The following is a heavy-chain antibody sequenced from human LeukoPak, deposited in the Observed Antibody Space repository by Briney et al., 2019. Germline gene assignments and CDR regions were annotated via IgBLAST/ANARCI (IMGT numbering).Heavy chain of an antibody. Sequence: GRSLRLSCVASGFTFSSFAMHWVRQAPGKGLEWVAVISYDGSNKYYADSVKGRFTISRDNSKSTLSLQMNSLRAEDTAVYYCAKDQAVAGPGSDYWGQGTLVTVSS. CDR3: AKDQAVAGPGSDY. D-gene: IGHD6-19*01. CDR1: GFTFSSFA. V-gene: IGHV3-30*04. CDR2: ISYDGSNK. J-gene: IGHJ4*02.